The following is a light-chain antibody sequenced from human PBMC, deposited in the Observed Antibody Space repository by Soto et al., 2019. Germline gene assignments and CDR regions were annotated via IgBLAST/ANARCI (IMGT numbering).Light chain of an antibody. CDR2: AAS. Sequence: DIQMTQSPSSLSASVGDEVTITCRASQTIMTYLNWYQLKPGKPPRLLIYAASSLQSGVPSRFSGSGSGTDFTLTISCLQSEDFATYYCQQYYSFPRTFGQGTKVGIK. CDR3: QQYYSFPRT. V-gene: IGKV1-39*01. CDR1: QTIMTY. J-gene: IGKJ1*01.